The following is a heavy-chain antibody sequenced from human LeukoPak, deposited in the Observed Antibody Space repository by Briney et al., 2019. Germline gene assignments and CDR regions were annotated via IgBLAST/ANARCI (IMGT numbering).Heavy chain of an antibody. CDR3: ARGQGSWYYYMDV. CDR2: VSSSGGST. Sequence: GGSLRLSCAASEFTFSSYAMSWVRQAPGKGLEWVSAVSSSGGSTDYADSVKGRFTISRDNSKNTLYLQMNSLRAEDTAVYYCARGQGSWYYYMDVWGKGTTVAVSS. J-gene: IGHJ6*03. D-gene: IGHD1-26*01. CDR1: EFTFSSYA. V-gene: IGHV3-23*01.